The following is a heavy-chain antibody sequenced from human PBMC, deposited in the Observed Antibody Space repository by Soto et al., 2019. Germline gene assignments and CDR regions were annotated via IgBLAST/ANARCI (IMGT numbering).Heavy chain of an antibody. CDR3: ATITIFGVALDY. J-gene: IGHJ4*02. Sequence: ASVKVSCKVSGYTLTELSMHWVRQAPGKGLEWMGGFDPEDGETIYAQKFQGRVTMTEDTSTDTAYMELSSLRSEDTAVYYCATITIFGVALDYWGQGTLVTVSS. D-gene: IGHD3-3*01. CDR2: FDPEDGET. V-gene: IGHV1-24*01. CDR1: GYTLTELS.